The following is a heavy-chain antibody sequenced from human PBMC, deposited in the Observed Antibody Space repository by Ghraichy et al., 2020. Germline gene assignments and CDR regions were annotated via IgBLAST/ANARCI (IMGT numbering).Heavy chain of an antibody. Sequence: SETLSLTCTVSGGSISSYYWSWIRQPAGKGLEWIGRIYTSGSTNYNPSLKSRVTMSVDTSKNQFSLKLSYVTAPDTAVYYGARNPGELAPYYYYYGMDVWGQGTTVTVSS. J-gene: IGHJ6*02. CDR2: IYTSGST. V-gene: IGHV4-4*07. CDR3: ARNPGELAPYYYYYGMDV. D-gene: IGHD6-6*01. CDR1: GGSISSYY.